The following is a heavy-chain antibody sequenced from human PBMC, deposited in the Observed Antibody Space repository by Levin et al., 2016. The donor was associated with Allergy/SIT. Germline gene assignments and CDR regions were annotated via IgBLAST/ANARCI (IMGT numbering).Heavy chain of an antibody. CDR3: ATLQGYFDY. V-gene: IGHV3-23*01. CDR2: ISGSGGST. CDR1: GFTFSSYA. D-gene: IGHD4-11*01. J-gene: IGHJ4*02. Sequence: GESLKISCAASGFTFSSYAMSWVRQAPGKGLEWVSAISGSGGSTYYADSVKGRFTISRDNSKNTLYLQMNSLRAEDTAVYYCATLQGYFDYWGQGTLVTVSS.